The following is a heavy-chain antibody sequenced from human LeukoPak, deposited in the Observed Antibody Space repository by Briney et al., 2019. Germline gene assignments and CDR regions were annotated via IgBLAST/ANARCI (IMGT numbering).Heavy chain of an antibody. V-gene: IGHV4-34*01. CDR2: INHSGST. J-gene: IGHJ4*02. CDR3: ARDYVGVAGTFDY. D-gene: IGHD6-19*01. CDR1: GGSFSGYY. Sequence: PSETLSLTCAVYGGSFSGYYWSWIRQPPGKGLEWIGEINHSGSTNYNPSLKSRVTISLDTSKNQFSLRLSSVTAADTAVYYCARDYVGVAGTFDYWGQGTLVTVSS.